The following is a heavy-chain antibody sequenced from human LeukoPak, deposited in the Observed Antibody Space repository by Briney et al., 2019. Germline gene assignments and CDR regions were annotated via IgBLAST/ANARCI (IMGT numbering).Heavy chain of an antibody. Sequence: PSETLSLTCSASGGSISSHYWSWIRQPPGKGLEWIGYIYYSGSTNYNPSLKSRVTISVDTSKNQFSLKLSSVTAADTAVYYCARQGIAAASFDYWGQGTLVTVSS. V-gene: IGHV4-59*11. J-gene: IGHJ4*02. CDR1: GGSISSHY. CDR3: ARQGIAAASFDY. CDR2: IYYSGST. D-gene: IGHD6-13*01.